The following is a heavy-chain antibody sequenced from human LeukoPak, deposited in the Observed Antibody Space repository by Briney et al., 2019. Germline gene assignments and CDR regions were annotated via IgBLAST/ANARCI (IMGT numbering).Heavy chain of an antibody. V-gene: IGHV3-21*01. CDR3: ARDLWFGEFPTKPFYY. CDR1: GFTFSSYS. D-gene: IGHD3-10*01. J-gene: IGHJ4*02. Sequence: PGGSLRLSCAASGFTFSSYSMNWVRQAPGKGLEWVSSISSSSSYIYYADSVKGRFTISRDNAKNSLYLQMNSLRAEDTAVYYCARDLWFGEFPTKPFYYWGQGTLVTVSS. CDR2: ISSSSSYI.